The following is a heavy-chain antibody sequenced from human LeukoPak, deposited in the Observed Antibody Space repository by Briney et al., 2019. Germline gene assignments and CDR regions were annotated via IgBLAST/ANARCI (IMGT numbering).Heavy chain of an antibody. D-gene: IGHD3-3*01. CDR3: ARLSAAVHLGAFDL. Sequence: SETLSLTCTVSGGSLRSSTYYWAWIRQPPGKGLEWLGSIHYDGSTFDNPSLKSRVTMSVDTSRNHFSLKMTSVTAADTAVYYCARLSAAVHLGAFDLWGQGTMVTVSS. J-gene: IGHJ3*01. CDR2: IHYDGST. CDR1: GGSLRSSTYY. V-gene: IGHV4-39*02.